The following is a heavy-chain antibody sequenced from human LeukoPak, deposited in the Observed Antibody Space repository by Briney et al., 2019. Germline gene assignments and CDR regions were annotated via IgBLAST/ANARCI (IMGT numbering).Heavy chain of an antibody. Sequence: GGSLRLSCAASGFTFSSYSMNWVRQAPGKGLEWVSSISSSSYIYYADSVKSRFTISRDNAKNSLYLQMNSLRAEDTAVYYCARYSSGWYWFDYWGQGTLVTVSS. D-gene: IGHD6-19*01. J-gene: IGHJ4*02. CDR2: ISSSSYI. CDR3: ARYSSGWYWFDY. V-gene: IGHV3-21*01. CDR1: GFTFSSYS.